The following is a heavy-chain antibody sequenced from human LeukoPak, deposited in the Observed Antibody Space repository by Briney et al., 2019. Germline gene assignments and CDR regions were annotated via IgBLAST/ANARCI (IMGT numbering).Heavy chain of an antibody. Sequence: PGGSLRLSCAASGFTVSYNYMSWVRQAPGKGLEWVSVIYSGGSTYYADSVKGRFTISRDNSENTLYLQVNSLRVEDTAVYYCARGPSDYGYYYYGMDVWGKGTTVTVSS. CDR1: GFTVSYNY. CDR2: IYSGGST. J-gene: IGHJ6*04. CDR3: ARGPSDYGYYYYGMDV. V-gene: IGHV3-53*01. D-gene: IGHD4-17*01.